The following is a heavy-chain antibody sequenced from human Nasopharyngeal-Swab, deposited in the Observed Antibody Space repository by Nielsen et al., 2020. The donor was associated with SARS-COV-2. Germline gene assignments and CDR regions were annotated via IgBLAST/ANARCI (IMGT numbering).Heavy chain of an antibody. CDR1: GGSISSGSYY. CDR2: IYTSGST. D-gene: IGHD3-3*01. Sequence: SETLSLTCTVSGGSISSGSYYWSWIRQPAGKGLEWIGRIYTSGSTNYNPSLKSRVTISVDTSKNQFSLKLSSVTAADTAVYYCARRFYDFWSGYYGYWGQGTLVTVSS. CDR3: ARRFYDFWSGYYGY. J-gene: IGHJ4*02. V-gene: IGHV4-61*02.